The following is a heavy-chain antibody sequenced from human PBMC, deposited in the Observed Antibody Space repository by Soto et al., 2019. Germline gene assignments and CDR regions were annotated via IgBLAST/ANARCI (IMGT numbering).Heavy chain of an antibody. CDR2: ITGDGVTT. V-gene: IGHV3-23*01. Sequence: GGSLRLSCAASGITFSSYAMSWVRQAPGKGLEWVSVITGDGVTTYLADSVGGRFTISRDNSKNTLFPQMSSLRAEDTAVYYCAKRMSHSFDYWGQGTLVTVSS. CDR1: GITFSSYA. CDR3: AKRMSHSFDY. D-gene: IGHD2-15*01. J-gene: IGHJ4*02.